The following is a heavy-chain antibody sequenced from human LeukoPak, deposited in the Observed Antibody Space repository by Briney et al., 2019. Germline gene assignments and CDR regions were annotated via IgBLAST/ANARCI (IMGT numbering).Heavy chain of an antibody. Sequence: PSQTLSLTCTVSGGSISSGDYYWSWIRQPPGKGLEWIGYIYYSGSTYYNPSLKSRVTISVDKSKNQFSLKLSSVTAADTAVYYCARSGLNIGPPVWFGELWGFDPWGQGTLVTVSS. CDR1: GGSISSGDYY. V-gene: IGHV4-30-4*01. J-gene: IGHJ5*02. D-gene: IGHD3-10*01. CDR2: IYYSGST. CDR3: ARSGLNIGPPVWFGELWGFDP.